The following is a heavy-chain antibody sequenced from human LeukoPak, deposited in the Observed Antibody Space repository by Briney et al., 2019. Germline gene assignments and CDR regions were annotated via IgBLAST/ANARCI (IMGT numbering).Heavy chain of an antibody. D-gene: IGHD6-19*01. CDR2: INHRGST. V-gene: IGHV4-34*01. Sequence: PSETLSLTCAIYGGSFSGYYWSWIRQPPGKGLEWIGEINHRGSTNYNPSLKSRVTISVDTSRNSFSLELSSVTAADTAVYYCARILAVALAPFDYWGQGALVTVSS. CDR1: GGSFSGYY. J-gene: IGHJ4*02. CDR3: ARILAVALAPFDY.